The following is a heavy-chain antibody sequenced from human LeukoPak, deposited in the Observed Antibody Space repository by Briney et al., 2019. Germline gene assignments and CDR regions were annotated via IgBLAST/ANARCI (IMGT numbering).Heavy chain of an antibody. D-gene: IGHD6-6*01. CDR1: GFTFSSYG. CDR3: ARGRSSFDY. J-gene: IGHJ4*02. V-gene: IGHV3-53*01. Sequence: GGSLRLSCAASGFTFSSYGMHWVRQAPGKGLEWVSVIYTGGSTYYADSVRGRFTISRDNSKNTLYLQMNSLRAEDTAVYYCARGRSSFDYWGQGTLVTVSS. CDR2: IYTGGST.